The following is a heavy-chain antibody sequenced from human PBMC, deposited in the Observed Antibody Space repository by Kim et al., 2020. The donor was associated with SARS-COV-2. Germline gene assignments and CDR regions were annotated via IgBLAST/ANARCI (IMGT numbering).Heavy chain of an antibody. CDR2: IYPGDSDT. J-gene: IGHJ6*02. Sequence: GESLKISCKGSGYSFTSYWIGWVRQMPGKGLEWMGIIYPGDSDTRYSPSFQGQVTISADKSISTAYLQWSSLKASDTAMYYCARQRPAEKYSSGWFYYYYYGMDVWGQGTTVTVSS. V-gene: IGHV5-51*01. D-gene: IGHD6-19*01. CDR1: GYSFTSYW. CDR3: ARQRPAEKYSSGWFYYYYYGMDV.